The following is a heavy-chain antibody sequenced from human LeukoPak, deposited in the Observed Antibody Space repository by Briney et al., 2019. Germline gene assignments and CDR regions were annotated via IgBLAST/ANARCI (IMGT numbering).Heavy chain of an antibody. Sequence: SETLSLTCAVSGGSFSGYYWSWIRQPPGKGLEWIGEINHSGSTNYNASLKSRVTISVDTSKNQFSLKLSSVTAADTAVYYSAREEDCSGGICYLGNAFDIWGQGTMVTVSS. D-gene: IGHD2-15*01. CDR3: AREEDCSGGICYLGNAFDI. CDR1: GGSFSGYY. J-gene: IGHJ3*02. V-gene: IGHV4-34*01. CDR2: INHSGST.